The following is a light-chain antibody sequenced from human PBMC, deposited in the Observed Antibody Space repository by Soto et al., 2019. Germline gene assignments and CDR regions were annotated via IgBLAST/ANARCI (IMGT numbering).Light chain of an antibody. Sequence: EVVMTQSPATLSLSPGEEATLSCRSSQSVGSKLAWYQQKTGQAPRLLVDGATTRATGVPARFSGGGSGTEFTLSVSSLQSEDSAVYFCQQYDAPVTFGQGTKLDIK. CDR1: QSVGSK. V-gene: IGKV3-15*01. CDR2: GAT. J-gene: IGKJ2*01. CDR3: QQYDAPVT.